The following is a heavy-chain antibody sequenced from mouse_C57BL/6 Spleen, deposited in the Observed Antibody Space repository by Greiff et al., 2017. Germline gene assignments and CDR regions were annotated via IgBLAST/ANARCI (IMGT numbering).Heavy chain of an antibody. CDR3: AREEEGLLLRYDAMDY. Sequence: QVQLQQPGAELVKPGASVKLSCKASGYTFTSYWMHWVKQRPGRGLEWIGRIDPNSGGTKYNEKFKSKATLTVDKPSSTAYMQLSSLTSEDSAVYYCAREEEGLLLRYDAMDYWGQGTSVTVSS. V-gene: IGHV1-72*01. J-gene: IGHJ4*01. CDR2: IDPNSGGT. CDR1: GYTFTSYW. D-gene: IGHD1-1*01.